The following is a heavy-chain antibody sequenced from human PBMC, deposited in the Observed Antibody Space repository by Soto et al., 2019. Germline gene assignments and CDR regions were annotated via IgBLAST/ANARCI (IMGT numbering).Heavy chain of an antibody. V-gene: IGHV3-23*01. CDR1: GFTFSNYA. CDR2: ITGSGDYT. Sequence: EVQLLESGGGLAQPGASLRLSCAASGFTFSNYAMSWVRQAPGKGLEWVSSITGSGDYTYYADSVKGRFTISRDNSKNTLYLQMKSLRAGDTAVYYCAKARYFDSTGYLYYFDYWGQGTLITVSS. J-gene: IGHJ4*02. CDR3: AKARYFDSTGYLYYFDY. D-gene: IGHD3-22*01.